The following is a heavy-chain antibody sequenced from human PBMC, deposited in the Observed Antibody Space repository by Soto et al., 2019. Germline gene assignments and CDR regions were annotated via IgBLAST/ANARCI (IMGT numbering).Heavy chain of an antibody. V-gene: IGHV3-23*01. D-gene: IGHD3-3*01. Sequence: PGGSLRLSCAASGFTFSSYAMSWVRQAPGKGLEWVSAISGSGGSTYYADSVKGRFTISRDNSKNTLYLQMNSLRAEDTAVYYCAKDFVEVIWCGYRPLGAFAFWGQGTLVP. J-gene: IGHJ3*01. CDR2: ISGSGGST. CDR3: AKDFVEVIWCGYRPLGAFAF. CDR1: GFTFSSYA.